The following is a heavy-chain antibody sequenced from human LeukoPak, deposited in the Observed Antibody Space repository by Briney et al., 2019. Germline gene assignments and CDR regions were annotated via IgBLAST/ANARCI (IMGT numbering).Heavy chain of an antibody. J-gene: IGHJ6*02. D-gene: IGHD3-9*01. V-gene: IGHV3-53*04. CDR2: IYSGGST. CDR3: ARGLRYFDWSEGV. Sequence: GGSLRLSCAASGFTVSSNYMSWVRQAPGKGLEWFSVIYSGGSTYYAGSVKGQFTISRHNSKNTLYLQMNSLRAEDTAVYYCARGLRYFDWSEGVWGQGTTVTVSS. CDR1: GFTVSSNY.